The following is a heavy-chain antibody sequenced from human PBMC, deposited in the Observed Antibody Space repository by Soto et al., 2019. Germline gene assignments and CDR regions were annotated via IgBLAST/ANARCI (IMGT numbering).Heavy chain of an antibody. CDR1: GFTFSSYG. J-gene: IGHJ6*04. CDR3: AKDSGFGELYLDV. Sequence: GGSLRLSCAASGFTFSSYGMHWVRQAPGKGLEWVAVISYDGSNKYYADSVKGRFTISRDNSKNTLYLQMNSLRAEDTAVYYCAKDSGFGELYLDVWGKGTTVTVSS. D-gene: IGHD3-10*01. V-gene: IGHV3-30*18. CDR2: ISYDGSNK.